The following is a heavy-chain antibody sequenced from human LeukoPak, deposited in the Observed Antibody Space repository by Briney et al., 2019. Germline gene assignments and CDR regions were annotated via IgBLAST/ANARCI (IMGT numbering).Heavy chain of an antibody. D-gene: IGHD3-10*01. CDR3: ARDGYYYGSGSSFDY. CDR1: GFTFSSYG. CDR2: IWYDGSNK. Sequence: PGRSLRLSCAASGFTFSSYGTHWVRQAPGKGLEWVAVIWYDGSNKYYADSVKGRFTISRDNSKNTLYLQMNSRRAEDTAVYYCARDGYYYGSGSSFDYWGQGTLVTVSS. J-gene: IGHJ4*02. V-gene: IGHV3-33*01.